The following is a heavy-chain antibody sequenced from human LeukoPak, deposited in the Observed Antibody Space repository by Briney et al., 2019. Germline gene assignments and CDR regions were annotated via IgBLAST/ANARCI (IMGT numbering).Heavy chain of an antibody. D-gene: IGHD3-22*01. J-gene: IGHJ3*02. V-gene: IGHV3-13*01. Sequence: GGSPRLSCAASGFTFSSYDMHWVRYATGKGVEWVSAIGTAGDTYYPGSVKGRFAISRENAKNSLYLQMNSLRAGDTAVYYCARTTMMDAFDIWGQGTMVTVSS. CDR3: ARTTMMDAFDI. CDR1: GFTFSSYD. CDR2: IGTAGDT.